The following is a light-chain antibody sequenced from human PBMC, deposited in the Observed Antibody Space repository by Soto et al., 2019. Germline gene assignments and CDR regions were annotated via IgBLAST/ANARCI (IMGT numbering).Light chain of an antibody. CDR1: QSLSSNF. CDR2: DSS. J-gene: IGKJ5*01. Sequence: EIVLTQSPATLSLSPWERATLSCRASQSLSSNFLAWYQQKPGQPPRLLIYDSSTRATGFPDRFSGSGSGTDFTLTIIRLEPEDFAVYYCQQRSSWPPTITFGQGTRLEIK. V-gene: IGKV3D-20*02. CDR3: QQRSSWPPTIT.